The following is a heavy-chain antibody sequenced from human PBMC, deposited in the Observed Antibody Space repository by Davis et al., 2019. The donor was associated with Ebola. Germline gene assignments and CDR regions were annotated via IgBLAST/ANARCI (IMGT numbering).Heavy chain of an antibody. Sequence: ASVKVSCKASGYRFTSYYMHWVRQAPGQGLEWMGIINPITGGTSYAQNFQVRVNMTRDTSTSTVYMELSSLRSEDTAEYYCARGGGRYYDSSGYVFDIWGQGTMVKVSS. CDR2: INPITGGT. V-gene: IGHV1-46*01. J-gene: IGHJ3*02. D-gene: IGHD3-22*01. CDR3: ARGGGRYYDSSGYVFDI. CDR1: GYRFTSYY.